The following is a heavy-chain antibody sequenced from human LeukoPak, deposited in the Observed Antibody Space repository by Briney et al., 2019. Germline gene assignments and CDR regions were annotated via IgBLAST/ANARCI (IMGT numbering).Heavy chain of an antibody. D-gene: IGHD3-22*01. CDR1: GFTFSGSA. J-gene: IGHJ4*02. V-gene: IGHV3-73*01. CDR2: IRSNGNRYAT. Sequence: GGSLRLSCAASGFTFSGSAMHWVRQASGNGLELVGRIRSNGNRYATAYAASATGRFTISRDDSKNTAYLQMNSRKTEDTAVYYCTSVQGSSGLLDYWGQGTLVTVSS. CDR3: TSVQGSSGLLDY.